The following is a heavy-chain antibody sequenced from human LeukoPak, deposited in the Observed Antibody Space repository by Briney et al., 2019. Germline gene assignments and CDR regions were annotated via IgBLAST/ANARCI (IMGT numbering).Heavy chain of an antibody. CDR1: GFTLSSYW. J-gene: IGHJ4*02. V-gene: IGHV3-7*01. D-gene: IGHD3-10*01. CDR2: IKQDGSEK. Sequence: GGSLRLSCAASGFTLSSYWMSWVRQAPGKGLEWVANIKQDGSEKYYVDSVKGRFTISRDNAKNSLYLQMNSLRAEDTAVYYCARYGLLWFGEFSKHFDYWGQGTLVTVSS. CDR3: ARYGLLWFGEFSKHFDY.